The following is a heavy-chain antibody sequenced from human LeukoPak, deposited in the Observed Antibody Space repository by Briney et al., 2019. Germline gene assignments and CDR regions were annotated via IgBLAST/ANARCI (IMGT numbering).Heavy chain of an antibody. J-gene: IGHJ6*02. CDR2: IYYSGST. Sequence: PSETLSLTCTVSGGSISSYYWSWIGQPPGKGLEWIGYIYYSGSTNYNPSLKSRVTISVDTSKNQFSLKLSSVTAADTAVYYCARAKGGYSSSLFMDVWGQGTTVTVSS. CDR3: ARAKGGYSSSLFMDV. V-gene: IGHV4-59*01. CDR1: GGSISSYY. D-gene: IGHD5-18*01.